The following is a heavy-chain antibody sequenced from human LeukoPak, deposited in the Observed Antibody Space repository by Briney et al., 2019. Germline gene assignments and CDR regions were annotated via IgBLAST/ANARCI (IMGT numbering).Heavy chain of an antibody. CDR3: ARDGRGIVGASGVFDI. Sequence: PGGSLRLSCAASGFTFSSYWMSWVRQAPGKGLVWVSRINSDGSSTSYADSVKGRFTISRDNAKNTLYLQMNSLRAEDTAVYYCARDGRGIVGASGVFDIWGQGTMVTVSS. CDR1: GFTFSSYW. J-gene: IGHJ3*02. CDR2: INSDGSST. V-gene: IGHV3-74*01. D-gene: IGHD1-26*01.